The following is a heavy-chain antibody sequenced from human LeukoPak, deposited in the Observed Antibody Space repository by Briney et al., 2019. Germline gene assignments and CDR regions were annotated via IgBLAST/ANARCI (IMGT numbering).Heavy chain of an antibody. Sequence: SETLSLTCAVYGGSFSGYYWSWIRQPPGKGLEWIGEINHSGSTNYNPSLKSRVTISVETSKNQFSLKLSSVTAADTAVYYCARGDKDVVVVAATLDYWGQGTLVTVSS. J-gene: IGHJ4*02. D-gene: IGHD2-15*01. V-gene: IGHV4-34*01. CDR2: INHSGST. CDR1: GGSFSGYY. CDR3: ARGDKDVVVVAATLDY.